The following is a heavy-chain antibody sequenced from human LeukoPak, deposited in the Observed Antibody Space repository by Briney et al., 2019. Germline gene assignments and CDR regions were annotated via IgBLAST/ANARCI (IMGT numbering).Heavy chain of an antibody. J-gene: IGHJ4*02. CDR3: ARGWNDVGFPFDY. D-gene: IGHD1-1*01. V-gene: IGHV1-69*13. CDR1: GGTFSSYA. Sequence: SVKVSCKASGGTFSSYAISWVRQAPGQGLEWMGGIIPIFGTANYAQKFQGRVTITADESTSTAYMELSSLRSEDTAVYYCARGWNDVGFPFDYWGQGTLVTVSS. CDR2: IIPIFGTA.